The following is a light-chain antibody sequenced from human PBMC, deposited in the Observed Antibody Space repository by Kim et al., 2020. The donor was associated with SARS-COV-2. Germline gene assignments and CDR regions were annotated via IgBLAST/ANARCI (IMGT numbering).Light chain of an antibody. CDR1: SSY. CDR2: GAS. V-gene: IGKV3-20*01. Sequence: SSYLAWYQQKPGQAPRLLIYGASSRATGIPDRFSGSGSGTDFTLTISRLEPEDFAVYHCQQYDSSSITFGQGTRLEIK. J-gene: IGKJ5*01. CDR3: QQYDSSSIT.